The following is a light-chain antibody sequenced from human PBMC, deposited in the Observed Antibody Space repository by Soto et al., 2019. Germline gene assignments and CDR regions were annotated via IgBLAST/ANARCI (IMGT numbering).Light chain of an antibody. CDR2: AAS. J-gene: IGKJ2*01. Sequence: IQMTQSPSSLSASVGDRVTITCRASQRISSYLNWYQQKPGKAPKLLIYAASNLQSGVPSRFSGSGSGTDFTLTICSLQPEDFATYYCQQSYSIFRTFGQGTKLEIK. CDR3: QQSYSIFRT. CDR1: QRISSY. V-gene: IGKV1-39*01.